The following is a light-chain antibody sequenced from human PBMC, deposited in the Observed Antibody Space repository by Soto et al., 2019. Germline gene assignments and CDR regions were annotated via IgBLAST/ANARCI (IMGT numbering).Light chain of an antibody. Sequence: QPVLTQPPSASGTPGQRVTISCSGSSSNIGSNTVNWYQQLPGTAPKLLTYSNNQRPSGVPDRFSGSKSGTSASLAISGLQSEDEADYYCAAWDDSLNGWVFGGGTKLTVL. CDR2: SNN. J-gene: IGLJ3*02. V-gene: IGLV1-44*01. CDR3: AAWDDSLNGWV. CDR1: SSNIGSNT.